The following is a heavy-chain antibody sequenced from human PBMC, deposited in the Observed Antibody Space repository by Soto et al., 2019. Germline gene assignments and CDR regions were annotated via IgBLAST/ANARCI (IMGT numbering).Heavy chain of an antibody. J-gene: IGHJ5*02. V-gene: IGHV4-39*01. CDR1: GGYISSSSYY. D-gene: IGHD6-19*01. CDR2: IYYSGST. Sequence: SETMCLTCTVSGGYISSSSYYWGWIRQPPGKGLEWIGSIYYSGSTYYNPSLKSRVTISVDTSKNQCSLKLSSVTAADTAVYYCARLSSGLVLALSWFAPWGQGTLVTVSS. CDR3: ARLSSGLVLALSWFAP.